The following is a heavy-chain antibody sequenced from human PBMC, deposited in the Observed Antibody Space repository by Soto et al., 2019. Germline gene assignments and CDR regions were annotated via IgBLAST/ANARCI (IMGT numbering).Heavy chain of an antibody. D-gene: IGHD2-21*01. V-gene: IGHV3-23*01. J-gene: IGHJ4*02. CDR1: GFIFSSYA. CDR3: AKRAIKMVVITEPFDS. Sequence: GGSLRLSCAGSGFIFSSYAMNWVRQAPGKGLEWVSTISGSGASTNYADSVKGRFSISRDNSKNTLYLQMNSLRAEDTAVYYCAKRAIKMVVITEPFDSWGQGNLVTVSS. CDR2: ISGSGAST.